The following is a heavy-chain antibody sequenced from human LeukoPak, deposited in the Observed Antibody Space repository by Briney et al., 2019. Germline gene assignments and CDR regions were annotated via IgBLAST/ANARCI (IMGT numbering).Heavy chain of an antibody. CDR2: ISSSSSYI. CDR1: GFTFSSYS. J-gene: IGHJ4*02. D-gene: IGHD5-12*01. CDR3: ASDIVATIGDY. V-gene: IGHV3-21*01. Sequence: PGGSLRLPCAASGFTFSSYSMNWVRQAPGKGLEWVSSISSSSSYIYYADSVKGRFTISRDNAKNSLYLQMNSLGAEDTAVYYCASDIVATIGDYWGQGTLVTVSS.